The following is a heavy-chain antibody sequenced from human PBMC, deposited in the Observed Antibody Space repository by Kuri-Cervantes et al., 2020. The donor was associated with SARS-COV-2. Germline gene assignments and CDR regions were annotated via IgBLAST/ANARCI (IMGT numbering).Heavy chain of an antibody. J-gene: IGHJ4*02. CDR1: GFTFSSYA. Sequence: GESLKISCAASGFTFSSYAMHWVRQAPGKGLEWVAVISYDGSNKYYADSVKGRFTTSRDNSKNTLYLQMNSLRAEDTAVYYCARVEVTILSADYWGQGTLVTVSS. D-gene: IGHD3-3*01. CDR2: ISYDGSNK. CDR3: ARVEVTILSADY. V-gene: IGHV3-30-3*01.